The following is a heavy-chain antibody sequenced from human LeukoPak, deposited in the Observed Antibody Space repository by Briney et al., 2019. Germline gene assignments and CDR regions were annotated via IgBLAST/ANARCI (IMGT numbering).Heavy chain of an antibody. J-gene: IGHJ4*02. Sequence: PSETLSLTCAVYGGSFSGYYWSWIRQPPGKGLEWIGEINHSGSTNYNPSLKSRVTISVDTSKNQFSLKLSSVTAADTAVYYCARVGRTLLIDYWGQGTLVAVSS. D-gene: IGHD2-8*01. CDR1: GGSFSGYY. CDR3: ARVGRTLLIDY. CDR2: INHSGST. V-gene: IGHV4-34*01.